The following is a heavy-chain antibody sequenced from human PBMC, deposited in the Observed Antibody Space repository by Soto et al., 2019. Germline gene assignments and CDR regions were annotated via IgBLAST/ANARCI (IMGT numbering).Heavy chain of an antibody. CDR3: ARGLRYFDLYYYYYYMDV. Sequence: GGSLRLSCAASGFTFSSYWMSWVRQAPGKGLEWVANIKQDGSEKYYVDSVKGRFTISRDNAKNSLYLQMNSLRAEDTAVYYCARGLRYFDLYYYYYYMDVWGKGTTVTVSS. CDR2: IKQDGSEK. J-gene: IGHJ6*03. CDR1: GFTFSSYW. V-gene: IGHV3-7*04. D-gene: IGHD3-9*01.